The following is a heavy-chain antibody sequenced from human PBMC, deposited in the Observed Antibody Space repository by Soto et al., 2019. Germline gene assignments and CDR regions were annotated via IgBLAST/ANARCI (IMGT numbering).Heavy chain of an antibody. J-gene: IGHJ4*02. D-gene: IGHD6-13*01. Sequence: ASVKVSCKVSGYTLTELSMHWVRQAPGKGLEWMGGFDPEDGETIYAQKFQGRVTMTEDTSTDTAYMELSSLRSEDTAVYYCATWAPIAAAGFFDYWGQGTLVTVSS. CDR2: FDPEDGET. V-gene: IGHV1-24*01. CDR3: ATWAPIAAAGFFDY. CDR1: GYTLTELS.